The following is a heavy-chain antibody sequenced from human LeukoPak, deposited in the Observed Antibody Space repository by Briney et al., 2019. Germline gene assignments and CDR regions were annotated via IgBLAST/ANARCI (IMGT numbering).Heavy chain of an antibody. Sequence: ASVKVSCKASGYTFTGYYMHWVRQAPGQGLEWMGWINPNSGGTNYAQKFQGRVTMTGDTSISTAYMELSRLRSDDTAVYYCARFLWRAGGFDYWGQGTTVTVSS. CDR2: INPNSGGT. CDR1: GYTFTGYY. D-gene: IGHD1-14*01. J-gene: IGHJ4*03. CDR3: ARFLWRAGGFDY. V-gene: IGHV1-2*02.